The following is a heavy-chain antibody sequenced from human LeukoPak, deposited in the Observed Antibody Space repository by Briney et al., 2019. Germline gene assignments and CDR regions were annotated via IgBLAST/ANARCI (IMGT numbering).Heavy chain of an antibody. CDR3: TRREPFGVSDY. D-gene: IGHD3-3*01. CDR1: GFTFSSYA. J-gene: IGHJ4*02. Sequence: GRSLRLSCAASGFTFSSYAMHWVRQASGKGLEWVGRIRSKANSYATAYAASVKGRFTISRDDSKNTAYLQMNSLKTEDTAVYYCTRREPFGVSDYWGQGTLVTVSS. V-gene: IGHV3-73*01. CDR2: IRSKANSYAT.